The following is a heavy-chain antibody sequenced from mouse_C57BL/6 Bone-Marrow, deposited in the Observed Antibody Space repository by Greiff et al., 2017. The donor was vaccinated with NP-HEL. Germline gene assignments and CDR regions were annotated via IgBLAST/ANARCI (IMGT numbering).Heavy chain of an antibody. D-gene: IGHD1-1*01. J-gene: IGHJ1*03. Sequence: QVQLQQSGPELVKPGASVKLSCKASGYAFSSSWMNWVKQRPGKGLEWIGRLYPGDGDTNYNGKFKGKATLTADKSSSTAYMQLSSLTSEYSAVYFCARSWVLRYTFYWYFDVWGTGTTVTVSS. CDR1: GYAFSSSW. V-gene: IGHV1-82*01. CDR3: ARSWVLRYTFYWYFDV. CDR2: LYPGDGDT.